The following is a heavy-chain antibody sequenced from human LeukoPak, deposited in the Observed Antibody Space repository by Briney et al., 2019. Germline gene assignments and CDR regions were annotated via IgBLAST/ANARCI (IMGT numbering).Heavy chain of an antibody. CDR2: IYYSGST. D-gene: IGHD3-3*01. J-gene: IGHJ6*03. Sequence: SETLSPTCTVSGGSISSSSYYWGWIRQPPGKGLEWIGSIYYSGSTYYNPSLKSRVTISVDTSKNQFSLKLNSVTAADTAVYYCARHGSGIYDFWSGYYSGYYMDVWGKGTTVTVSS. CDR3: ARHGSGIYDFWSGYYSGYYMDV. V-gene: IGHV4-39*01. CDR1: GGSISSSSYY.